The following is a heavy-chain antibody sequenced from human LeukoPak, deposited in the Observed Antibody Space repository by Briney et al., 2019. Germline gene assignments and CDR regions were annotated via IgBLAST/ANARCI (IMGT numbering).Heavy chain of an antibody. D-gene: IGHD5-12*01. CDR3: ARVGYGGTKGLVDY. J-gene: IGHJ4*02. V-gene: IGHV1-2*06. CDR2: INPNSGGT. Sequence: ASAKVSCKASGYTFTGYYMHWVRQAPGQGLEWMGRINPNSGGTNYAQKFQGRVTMTRDTSISTAYMELSRLRSDDTAVYYCARVGYGGTKGLVDYWGQGTLVTVSS. CDR1: GYTFTGYY.